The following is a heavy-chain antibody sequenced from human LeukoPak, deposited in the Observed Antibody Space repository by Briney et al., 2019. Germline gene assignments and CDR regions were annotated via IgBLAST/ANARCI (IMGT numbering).Heavy chain of an antibody. CDR2: IYTSGNT. CDR1: GGSISSYY. V-gene: IGHV4-4*07. D-gene: IGHD4-17*01. CDR3: ARQFRSVTAPFDP. J-gene: IGHJ5*02. Sequence: PSETLSHTCTVSGGSISSYYWSWIRQPAGKGLEWIGRIYTSGNTNYNPSLKSRVTMSVDTSKNQFSLKLSSVTAADTAVYYCARQFRSVTAPFDPWGQGTLVTVSS.